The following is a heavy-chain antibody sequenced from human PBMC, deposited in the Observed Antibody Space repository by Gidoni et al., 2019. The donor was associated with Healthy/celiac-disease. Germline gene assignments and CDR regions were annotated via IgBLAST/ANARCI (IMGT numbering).Heavy chain of an antibody. Sequence: EGQLVESGGGLVQPGRSRRLSCTASGFTFGDYAMSWFRQAPGKGLEWVGFIRSKAYGGTTEYAASVKGSFTISRDDSKSIASLQMNSLKTEDTAVYYCTRDEGWNYYDSSGYYEFDYWGQGTLVTVSS. V-gene: IGHV3-49*03. J-gene: IGHJ4*02. CDR1: GFTFGDYA. CDR2: IRSKAYGGTT. D-gene: IGHD3-22*01. CDR3: TRDEGWNYYDSSGYYEFDY.